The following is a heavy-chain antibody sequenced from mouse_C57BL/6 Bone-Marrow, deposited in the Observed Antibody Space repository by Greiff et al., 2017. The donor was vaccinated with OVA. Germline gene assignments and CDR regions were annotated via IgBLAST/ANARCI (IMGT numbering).Heavy chain of an antibody. D-gene: IGHD1-1*01. CDR3: ARDHYGSSQPYYYAKDY. Sequence: QVQLQQSGAELMKPGASVKLSCKASGYTFTGYWIEWVKQRPGHGLEWIGEILPGSGSTIYNEKFKGKATFTAETSSNTAYMQLSSLTTEDSAIYYYARDHYGSSQPYYYAKDYWGQGTAVTVSS. V-gene: IGHV1-9*01. CDR1: GYTFTGYW. J-gene: IGHJ4*01. CDR2: ILPGSGST.